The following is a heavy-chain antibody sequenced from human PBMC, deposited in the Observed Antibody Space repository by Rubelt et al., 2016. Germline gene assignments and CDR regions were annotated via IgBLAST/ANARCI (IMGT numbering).Heavy chain of an antibody. CDR1: GFTFSSYA. Sequence: VQLVESGGGVVQPGRSLRLSCAASGFTFSSYAMHWVRQAPGKGLEWVAVISYDGSNKYYADSVKGRFTISRDNSKNTLYLQMNSLRAEDTAAYYCARADSIAVAGTFDYWGQGTLVTVSS. CDR2: ISYDGSNK. CDR3: ARADSIAVAGTFDY. V-gene: IGHV3-30*04. D-gene: IGHD6-19*01. J-gene: IGHJ4*02.